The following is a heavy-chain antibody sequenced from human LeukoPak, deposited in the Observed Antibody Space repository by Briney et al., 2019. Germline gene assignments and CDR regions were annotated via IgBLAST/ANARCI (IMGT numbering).Heavy chain of an antibody. J-gene: IGHJ5*02. Sequence: SETLSLTCTVSGGSISSSSYYWGWIRQPPGKGLEWIGSIYYSGSTCYNPSLKSRVTISVDTSKNQFSLKLSSVTAADTAVYYCARGVVVVPADGLDPWGQGTLVTVSS. CDR1: GGSISSSSYY. D-gene: IGHD2-2*01. CDR2: IYYSGST. CDR3: ARGVVVVPADGLDP. V-gene: IGHV4-39*07.